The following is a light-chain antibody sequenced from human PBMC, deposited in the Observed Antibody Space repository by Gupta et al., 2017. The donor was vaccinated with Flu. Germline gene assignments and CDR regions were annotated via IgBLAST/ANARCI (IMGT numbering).Light chain of an antibody. CDR2: EGS. V-gene: IGLV2-18*02. CDR3: TSYTSSSTYV. J-gene: IGLJ1*01. CDR1: SSDVGSYNR. Sequence: QSALTQPPSVSGSPGQSFTISCTGTSSDVGSYNRVSWYQQSPGTVNKFRIYEGSNRPSGVPDRFYGSKSGNTASLTISGLQAEDEADYYCTSYTSSSTYVFGTGTKVTVL.